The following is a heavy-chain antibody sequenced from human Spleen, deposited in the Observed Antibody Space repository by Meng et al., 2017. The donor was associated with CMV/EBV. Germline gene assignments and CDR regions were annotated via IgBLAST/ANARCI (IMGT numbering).Heavy chain of an antibody. CDR3: ATSANF. CDR1: GYIFTDYY. J-gene: IGHJ4*02. CDR2: VHPEDGQT. V-gene: IGHV1-69-2*01. Sequence: TVKISCKVSGYIFTDYYIYWVQQAPGKGLKWMGLVHPEDGQTVYADSFQGRVTMTADTSTHTAYMVLSGLKSEDTAIYYCATSANFWGQGTLVTVSS.